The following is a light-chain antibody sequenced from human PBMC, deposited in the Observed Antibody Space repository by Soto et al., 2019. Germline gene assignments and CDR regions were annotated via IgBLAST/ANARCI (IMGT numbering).Light chain of an antibody. CDR3: QQRSNWPPIT. V-gene: IGKV3-11*01. CDR1: QPVSTY. J-gene: IGKJ5*01. CDR2: DAS. Sequence: EIVLTQSPATLSLSPGERATLSCRASQPVSTYLAWYQQKPGQAPRLLIFDASNRATGIPARFSGSGSGTDFTLTISSLEPEDFAVHYCQQRSNWPPITFGQGTRLEIK.